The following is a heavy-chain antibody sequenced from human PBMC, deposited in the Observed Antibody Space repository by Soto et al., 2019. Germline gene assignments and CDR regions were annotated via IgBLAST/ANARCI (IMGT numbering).Heavy chain of an antibody. D-gene: IGHD5-18*01. CDR2: ISSSSSYI. CDR3: ARGGSGYSYAYFDY. Sequence: EVQLVESGRGLVKPGGSLRLSCAASGFTFSDYCMNWVRQAPGRGLEWVSSISSSSSYIYYADSVKGRFTISRDNAKNSLYLQMNSLRAEDTAVYYCARGGSGYSYAYFDYWGQGTLVTVSS. V-gene: IGHV3-21*01. J-gene: IGHJ4*02. CDR1: GFTFSDYC.